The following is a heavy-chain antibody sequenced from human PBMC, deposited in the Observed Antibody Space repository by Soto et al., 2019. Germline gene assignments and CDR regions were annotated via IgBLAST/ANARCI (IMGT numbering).Heavy chain of an antibody. Sequence: EVQLVESGGGLVQPGGSLRLSCAASGFTFSSYSMNWVRQAPGKGLEWVSYISSSSSTIYYADSVKGRFTISRDNAKNSLYLQMNSPRAEDTAVYYCARDRGYCSSTSCYGDVDYWGQGTLVTVSS. V-gene: IGHV3-48*01. CDR1: GFTFSSYS. CDR2: ISSSSSTI. J-gene: IGHJ4*02. CDR3: ARDRGYCSSTSCYGDVDY. D-gene: IGHD2-2*03.